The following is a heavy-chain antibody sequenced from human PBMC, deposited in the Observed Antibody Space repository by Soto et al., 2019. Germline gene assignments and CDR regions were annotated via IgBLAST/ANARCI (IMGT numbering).Heavy chain of an antibody. D-gene: IGHD3-16*01. Sequence: GGSKRHSNASSGLNMSSYDMHWIRQEKGKGLEWVSAIGTAGDTYYPGSVKGRFTISRENAKNSLYLQMNSLRAGDTAVYYCARGADRPTSLYRDDNWFDPWGQGTLVTVSS. J-gene: IGHJ5*02. CDR1: GLNMSSYD. V-gene: IGHV3-13*01. CDR2: IGTAGDT. CDR3: ARGADRPTSLYRDDNWFDP.